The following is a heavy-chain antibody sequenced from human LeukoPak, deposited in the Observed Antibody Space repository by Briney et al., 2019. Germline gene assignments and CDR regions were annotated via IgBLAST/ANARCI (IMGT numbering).Heavy chain of an antibody. D-gene: IGHD4-17*01. CDR1: NSSISSHSF. CDR2: IYYSGST. V-gene: IGHV4-59*11. J-gene: IGHJ2*01. CDR3: ARASIEVTTWYFDL. Sequence: SETLSLTCTVSNSSISSHSFWGWIRQSPGKGLEWIGYIYYSGSTNYNPSLKSRVTISVDSSKNQFSLKLSSVTAADTAVYYCARASIEVTTWYFDLWGRGTLVTVSS.